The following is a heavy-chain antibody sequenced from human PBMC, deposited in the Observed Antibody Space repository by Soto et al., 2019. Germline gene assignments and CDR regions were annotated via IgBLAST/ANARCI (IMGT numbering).Heavy chain of an antibody. D-gene: IGHD3-16*01. CDR1: GGSISSGDYF. J-gene: IGHJ4*02. CDR2: IHNSGST. V-gene: IGHV4-30-4*01. Sequence: QVQLQESGPGLVKPSQTLSLTCTVSGGSISSGDYFWSWIRQSSGKGLEWIGNIHNSGSTYYNPSLNSRVTISVDTSKNQLSLQLTAVTAADAAVYYCVRAGRWGPVDVCGQGSLFTASS. CDR3: VRAGRWGPVDV.